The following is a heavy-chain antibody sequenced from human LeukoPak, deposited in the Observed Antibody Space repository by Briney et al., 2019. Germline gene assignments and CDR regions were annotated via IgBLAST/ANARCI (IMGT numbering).Heavy chain of an antibody. D-gene: IGHD3-16*01. CDR1: GASISSSNW. CDR3: TRGAGWLIDY. J-gene: IGHJ4*02. Sequence: SETLSLTCAVSGASISSSNWWSWVRQPPGKGLEWIGYIYHSGSTYYNPSLKSRVTISVDRSKNHFSLKLNSVTTADTAVYYCTRGAGWLIDYWGQGILVTVSS. CDR2: IYHSGST. V-gene: IGHV4-4*02.